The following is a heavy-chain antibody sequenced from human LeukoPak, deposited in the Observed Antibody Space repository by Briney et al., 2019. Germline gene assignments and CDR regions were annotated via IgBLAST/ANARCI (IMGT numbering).Heavy chain of an antibody. D-gene: IGHD2-15*01. J-gene: IGHJ6*02. CDR2: INSDGSST. CDR1: GFTFSSYW. CDR3: TTERRYCSGGSCYWAYYYYHGMDV. Sequence: PGGSLRLSCAASGFTFSSYWMHWVRQAPGKGLVWVSRINSDGSSTSYADSVKGRFTISRDNAKNTLYLQMNSLRAEDTAVYYCTTERRYCSGGSCYWAYYYYHGMDVWGQGTTVTVSS. V-gene: IGHV3-74*01.